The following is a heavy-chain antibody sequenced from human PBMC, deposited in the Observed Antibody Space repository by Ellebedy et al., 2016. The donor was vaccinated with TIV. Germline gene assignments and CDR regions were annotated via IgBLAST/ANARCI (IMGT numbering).Heavy chain of an antibody. Sequence: AASVKVSCKASGFTFTSSAMQWVRQARGQRLEWIGWIVVGSGNTNYAQKFQERVTITRDMSTSTAYMELSSLRSEDTAVYYCAADLRHRPYYGMDVWGQGTTVTVSS. J-gene: IGHJ6*02. CDR2: IVVGSGNT. CDR1: GFTFTSSA. CDR3: AADLRHRPYYGMDV. V-gene: IGHV1-58*02. D-gene: IGHD4-17*01.